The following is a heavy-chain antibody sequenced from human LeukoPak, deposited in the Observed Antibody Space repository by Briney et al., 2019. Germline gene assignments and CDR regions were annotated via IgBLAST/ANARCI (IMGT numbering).Heavy chain of an antibody. D-gene: IGHD2-2*01. Sequence: SVKVSCKASGGTFSSYTISWVGQAPGPGREWMGRIIPILGIANYAQKFQGRVTITADKSTSTAYMELSSLRSEDTAVYYCARSRGSSTSPQRFDPWGQGTLVTVSS. J-gene: IGHJ5*02. CDR1: GGTFSSYT. CDR2: IIPILGIA. V-gene: IGHV1-69*02. CDR3: ARSRGSSTSPQRFDP.